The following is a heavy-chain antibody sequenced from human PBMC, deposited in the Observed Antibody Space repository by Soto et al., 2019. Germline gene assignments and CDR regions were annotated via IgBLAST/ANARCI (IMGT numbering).Heavy chain of an antibody. CDR1: GFTFSSYG. J-gene: IGHJ4*02. V-gene: IGHV3-30*18. Sequence: QVQLVESGGGVVQPGMSLRLSCAASGFTFSSYGMHWVRQAPGRGLEWVAVVSHDGSNKHYEDSVEGRFTISRDNPTNTVYLQMNSLSAEDTAVYYCAKDTYYYDRSGYYVFDYWRQGTLVTVSS. CDR3: AKDTYYYDRSGYYVFDY. D-gene: IGHD3-22*01. CDR2: VSHDGSNK.